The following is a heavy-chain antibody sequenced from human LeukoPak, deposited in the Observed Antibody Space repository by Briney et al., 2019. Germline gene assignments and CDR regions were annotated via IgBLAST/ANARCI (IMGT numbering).Heavy chain of an antibody. Sequence: GGSLRLSCAASGFIFSTYSMNWVRQAAGKGLEWVSSISSSSSYIYYADSVKGRFTISRDNAKNSLYLQMNSLGAEDTAVYYCARVRDAVMVVAAFDYWGQGTLVTVSS. CDR2: ISSSSSYI. V-gene: IGHV3-21*01. CDR3: ARVRDAVMVVAAFDY. CDR1: GFIFSTYS. J-gene: IGHJ4*02. D-gene: IGHD2-15*01.